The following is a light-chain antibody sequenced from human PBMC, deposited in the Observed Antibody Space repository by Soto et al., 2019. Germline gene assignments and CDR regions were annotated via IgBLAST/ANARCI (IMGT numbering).Light chain of an antibody. V-gene: IGLV2-11*01. CDR1: SSDVGGYNY. Sequence: QSALTQPRSVSGSPGQSVTISCTGTSSDVGGYNYVTWYQHHPGKAPKLMIPDVNKRASGVPDRFSGSKSGNTASLTISGLQAEDEADYYCCSFGGRVFVFGTGTKVTVL. J-gene: IGLJ1*01. CDR2: DVN. CDR3: CSFGGRVFV.